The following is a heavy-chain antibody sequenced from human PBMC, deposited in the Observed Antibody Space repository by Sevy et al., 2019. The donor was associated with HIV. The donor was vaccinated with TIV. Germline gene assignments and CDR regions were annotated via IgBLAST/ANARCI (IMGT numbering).Heavy chain of an antibody. Sequence: GGSLRLSCVASGITLTPYWMHWVRQVPGKGLVWVSRINSDGSSTSYAESVKGRFTISRDNGKNTVYLQMKSLRVEDMAVYFCSRGLYYYDMRGHQEPGDYWGQGVLVTVSS. V-gene: IGHV3-74*01. D-gene: IGHD3-22*01. CDR2: INSDGSST. J-gene: IGHJ4*02. CDR1: GITLTPYW. CDR3: SRGLYYYDMRGHQEPGDY.